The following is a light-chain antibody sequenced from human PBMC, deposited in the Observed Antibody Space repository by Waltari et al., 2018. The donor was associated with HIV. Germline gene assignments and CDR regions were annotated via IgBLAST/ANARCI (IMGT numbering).Light chain of an antibody. J-gene: IGLJ3*02. CDR3: QSYDNGLSTWV. V-gene: IGLV1-40*01. Sequence: QSVLTQPPSVSGAPGPGVTLSCSGRSSNLGAGYDVHWYQLLPGRAPKVVISSNSNRPSGVPGRFSGSKSGTSASLAITGLQAEDEGDYYCQSYDNGLSTWVFGGGTKLTVL. CDR2: SNS. CDR1: SSNLGAGYD.